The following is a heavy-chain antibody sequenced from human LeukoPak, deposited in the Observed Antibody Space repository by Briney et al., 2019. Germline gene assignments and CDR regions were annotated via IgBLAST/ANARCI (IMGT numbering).Heavy chain of an antibody. CDR2: ISSSGDSK. CDR3: ARNLHIDLQAHGY. D-gene: IGHD4-11*01. J-gene: IGHJ4*02. Sequence: GGSLRLSCAASGFTFSDYEMNWVRQAPGKGLEWVAYISSSGDSKFYGDSVKGRFTISRDNAKNSLYLQINGLRVEDTAVYYCARNLHIDLQAHGYWGQGTLVTVSS. CDR1: GFTFSDYE. V-gene: IGHV3-48*03.